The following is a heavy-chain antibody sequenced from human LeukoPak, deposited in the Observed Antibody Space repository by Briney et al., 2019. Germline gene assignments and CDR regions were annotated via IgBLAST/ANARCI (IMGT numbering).Heavy chain of an antibody. CDR1: GFTVSSNY. Sequence: GWSLRLSCAASGFTVSSNYMSWVRQAPGKGLEWVGRLKSKGSGGTTDYSAPVKGRFTISRDDSEKTLYLQMNSLKIEDTAVYFCAWELDASFGRRLENWGQGTLVTVAS. J-gene: IGHJ4*02. V-gene: IGHV3-15*01. CDR3: AWELDASFGRRLEN. D-gene: IGHD3-10*01. CDR2: LKSKGSGGTT.